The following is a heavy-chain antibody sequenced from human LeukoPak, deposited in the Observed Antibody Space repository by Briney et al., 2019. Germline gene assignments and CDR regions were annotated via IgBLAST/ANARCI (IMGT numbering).Heavy chain of an antibody. D-gene: IGHD3-22*01. J-gene: IGHJ4*02. CDR2: INQGGSEK. CDR3: AKDGSEGPSSGTQEGFDY. Sequence: PGGSLRLSCAASRFIFSTYWMSWVRQAPGKGLEWVANINQGGSEKYYVDSVKGRFTISRDNAKNSLYLQMNSLRAEDMALYYCAKDGSEGPSSGTQEGFDYWGQGTLVTVSS. V-gene: IGHV3-7*03. CDR1: RFIFSTYW.